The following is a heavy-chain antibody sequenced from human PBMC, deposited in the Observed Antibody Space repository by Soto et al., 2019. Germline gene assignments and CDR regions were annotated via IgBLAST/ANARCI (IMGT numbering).Heavy chain of an antibody. V-gene: IGHV3-30-3*01. CDR3: ARDRIELWRRFDYYYGIDV. CDR2: ISYDGSNK. D-gene: IGHD3-10*01. Sequence: QVQLVESGGGVVQPGRSLRLSCAASELTFSSYAMHWVRQAPGKGLEWVAVISYDGSNKYYADSVKGRFYISRDNSKNTLYLQLNSLRAEDTAVYYCARDRIELWRRFDYYYGIDVWGQGTTVTVSS. J-gene: IGHJ6*02. CDR1: ELTFSSYA.